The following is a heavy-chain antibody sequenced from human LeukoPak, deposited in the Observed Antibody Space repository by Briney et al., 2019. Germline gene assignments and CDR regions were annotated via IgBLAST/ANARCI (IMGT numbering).Heavy chain of an antibody. CDR1: GFTFSSYG. CDR2: ISYDGSNK. D-gene: IGHD2-2*01. Sequence: PGRSLRLSCAASGFTFSSYGMHWVRQAPGKGLEWVAVISYDGSNKYYADSVKGRFTISRDNSKNTLYLQMNSLRAEDTAVYYCAKGAEIVVVPAALDYWGQGTLVTVSS. J-gene: IGHJ4*02. V-gene: IGHV3-30*18. CDR3: AKGAEIVVVPAALDY.